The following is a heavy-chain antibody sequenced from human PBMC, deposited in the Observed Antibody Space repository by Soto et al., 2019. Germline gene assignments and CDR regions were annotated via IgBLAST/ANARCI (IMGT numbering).Heavy chain of an antibody. CDR2: IKQDGSDI. Sequence: GGSLRLSCAASGFTFSRYWMTWVRQAPGKGLEWVANIKQDGSDIYYVDSVKGRFTISRDNAENSLYLQMNSLRAEDTAVYYCARDPVCSGGSCYDYWGQGTLVTVSS. CDR1: GFTFSRYW. V-gene: IGHV3-7*01. J-gene: IGHJ4*02. D-gene: IGHD2-15*01. CDR3: ARDPVCSGGSCYDY.